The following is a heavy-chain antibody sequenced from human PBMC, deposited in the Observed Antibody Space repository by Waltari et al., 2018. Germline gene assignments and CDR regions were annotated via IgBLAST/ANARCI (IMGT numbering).Heavy chain of an antibody. Sequence: QVQLQQWGAGLLKPSETLSLTCAVYGGSFSGYYWSWIRQPPGKGLEWIGEINHSGSTNYNPPLKSRVTISVDTSKNQFSLKLSSVTAADTAVYYCARLGLYSGSYFGQGTLVTVSS. CDR3: ARLGLYSGSY. D-gene: IGHD1-26*01. CDR1: GGSFSGYY. J-gene: IGHJ4*02. V-gene: IGHV4-34*01. CDR2: INHSGST.